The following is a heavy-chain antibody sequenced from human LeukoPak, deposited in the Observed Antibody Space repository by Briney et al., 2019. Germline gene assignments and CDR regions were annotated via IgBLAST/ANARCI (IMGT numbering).Heavy chain of an antibody. CDR1: GFTFSSYG. CDR2: ISGSGGST. D-gene: IGHD2-2*01. Sequence: GGSLRLSCAASGFTFSSYGMSWVRQAPGKGLEWVSAISGSGGSTYYADSVKGRFTISRDNSKNTLYLQMNSLRAEDTAVYYCAKDINPDLYCNSTSCYLGFDYWGQGTLVTVSS. CDR3: AKDINPDLYCNSTSCYLGFDY. J-gene: IGHJ4*02. V-gene: IGHV3-23*01.